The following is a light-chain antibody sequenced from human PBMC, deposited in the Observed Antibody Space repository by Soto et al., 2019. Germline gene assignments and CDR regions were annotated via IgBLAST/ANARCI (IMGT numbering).Light chain of an antibody. CDR1: SSDVGGYNY. CDR3: SSFAGSNNFVV. CDR2: EVN. J-gene: IGLJ2*01. V-gene: IGLV2-8*01. Sequence: QSALTQPPSASGSPGQSVTISCTGTSSDVGGYNYVSWYQQHPGKAPKLIIYEVNKRPSGVPDRFSGSKSGNTASLTVSGLQPEDEADYTCSSFAGSNNFVVFGGGTQLTVL.